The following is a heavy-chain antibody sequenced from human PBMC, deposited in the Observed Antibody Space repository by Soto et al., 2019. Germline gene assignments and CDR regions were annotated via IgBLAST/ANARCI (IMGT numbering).Heavy chain of an antibody. Sequence: TGGSLILSCAAAGFSFRSYSMSWVRQAPGKGLEWVSAISGSGGSTYYADSVKGRFTISRDNSKNTLYLQMNSLRAEDTAVYYCAKAVRFLAPLDYWGQGTLVTVSS. J-gene: IGHJ4*02. CDR1: GFSFRSYS. V-gene: IGHV3-23*01. D-gene: IGHD3-3*01. CDR2: ISGSGGST. CDR3: AKAVRFLAPLDY.